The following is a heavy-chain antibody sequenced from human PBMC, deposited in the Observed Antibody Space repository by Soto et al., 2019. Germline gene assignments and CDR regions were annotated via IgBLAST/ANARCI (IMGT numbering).Heavy chain of an antibody. D-gene: IGHD3-22*01. V-gene: IGHV4-39*01. CDR1: GGSISSSSYY. J-gene: IGHJ4*02. CDR2: IYYSGST. CDR3: ARLRPVAMNTRIVGDPPGGIDY. Sequence: PSETLSLTCTVSGGSISSSSYYWGWLRQPPGKGLEWIGSIYYSGSTYYNPSLKSRVTISVDTSKNQFSLKLSSVTAADTGVYYCARLRPVAMNTRIVGDPPGGIDYWGQGTLVTVSS.